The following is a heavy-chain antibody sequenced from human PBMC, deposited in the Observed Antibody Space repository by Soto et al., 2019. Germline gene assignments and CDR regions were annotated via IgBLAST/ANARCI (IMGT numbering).Heavy chain of an antibody. D-gene: IGHD3-22*01. Sequence: SGTLSLTCTVSGGSIRRQYWSWIRQPPGKGLEWIGYIYYSGSTNYNPSLKSRVTISVDTSKNQFSLKLSSVTAADTAVYYCARMAYYYDSSGYFGYWGQGTLVTVSS. CDR2: IYYSGST. J-gene: IGHJ4*02. V-gene: IGHV4-59*11. CDR1: GGSIRRQY. CDR3: ARMAYYYDSSGYFGY.